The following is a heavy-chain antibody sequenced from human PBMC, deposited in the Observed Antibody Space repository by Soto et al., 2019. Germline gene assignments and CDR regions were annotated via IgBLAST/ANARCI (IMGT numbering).Heavy chain of an antibody. D-gene: IGHD2-15*01. V-gene: IGHV1-69*08. CDR1: GGGFTTYT. J-gene: IGHJ4*02. Sequence: QVQLVQSGPEVTKPGSSVKVSCKASGGGFTTYTVSWVRQAPGQGLEWMGRVIPIIDRANYARKFQGRVTITADKSTSTAYLKLSGLTSEDTAVYFCARDAAGSTPSFDFWGQGTLVTVSS. CDR3: ARDAAGSTPSFDF. CDR2: VIPIIDRA.